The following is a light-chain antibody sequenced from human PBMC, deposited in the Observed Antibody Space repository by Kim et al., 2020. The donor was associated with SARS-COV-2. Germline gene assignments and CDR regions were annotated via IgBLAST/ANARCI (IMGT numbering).Light chain of an antibody. Sequence: VAPGKTARITCGGNNIGSKSVHWYQQKPGQAPVLVIYYDSDRPSGIPERFSGSNSGNTATLTISRVEAGDEADYYCQVWDSNSDVVFGGGTQLTVL. CDR2: YDS. J-gene: IGLJ2*01. V-gene: IGLV3-21*04. CDR3: QVWDSNSDVV. CDR1: NIGSKS.